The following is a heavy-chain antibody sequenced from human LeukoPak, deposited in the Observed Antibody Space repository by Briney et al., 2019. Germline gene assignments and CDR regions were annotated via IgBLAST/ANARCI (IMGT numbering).Heavy chain of an antibody. D-gene: IGHD4-17*01. CDR2: IYSGGST. V-gene: IGHV3-53*01. Sequence: GGSLRLSCAASGFTVSSNYMSWVRQAPGKGLEWVSVIYSGGSTYYADSVKGRFTISRDNSKNTLYLQMNSLRAEDTAVYYCAKPYGDYAGGDYFDYWGQGTLVTVSS. J-gene: IGHJ4*02. CDR3: AKPYGDYAGGDYFDY. CDR1: GFTVSSNY.